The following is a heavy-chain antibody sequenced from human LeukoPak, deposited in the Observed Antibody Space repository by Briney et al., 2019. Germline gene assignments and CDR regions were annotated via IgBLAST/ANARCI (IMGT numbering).Heavy chain of an antibody. CDR3: ARVSEIYHDY. J-gene: IGHJ4*02. D-gene: IGHD2-2*01. V-gene: IGHV3-48*03. CDR2: ISSSDGTI. Sequence: GGSLRLSCAASGFTFSSYAMHWVRQAPGKGLEWVSYISSSDGTIYYADSVKGRFTFSSDNAKHSLYLQMNSLRADDPAVYYCARVSEIYHDYWGQGTLVTVSS. CDR1: GFTFSSYA.